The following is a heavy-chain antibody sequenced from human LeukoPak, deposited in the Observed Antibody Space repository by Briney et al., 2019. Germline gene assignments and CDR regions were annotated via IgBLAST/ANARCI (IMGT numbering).Heavy chain of an antibody. CDR3: ARGKVGGRGDAFDI. Sequence: ASVKVSCKASGYTFTSYDINWVRQATGQGLEWMGWMNPNSGNTGYAQKFQGRVTITRNTSMSTAYMELSSLRSEDTAVYYCARGKVGGRGDAFDIWGQGTMVTVSS. D-gene: IGHD3-10*01. CDR1: GYTFTSYD. V-gene: IGHV1-8*03. J-gene: IGHJ3*02. CDR2: MNPNSGNT.